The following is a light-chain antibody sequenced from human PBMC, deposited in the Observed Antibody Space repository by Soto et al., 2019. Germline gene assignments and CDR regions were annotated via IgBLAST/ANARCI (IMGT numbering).Light chain of an antibody. CDR2: GAS. CDR3: HQYGSSPWT. Sequence: ELVLTQSPGTLSLSPGERATLSCRASQTGFSTYLAWFQQKPGQAPSLLIYGASTRAASIPDRFSGSGSATDFTLTISRLEPEDFAVYYCHQYGSSPWTLGQGT. V-gene: IGKV3-20*01. J-gene: IGKJ1*01. CDR1: QTGFSTY.